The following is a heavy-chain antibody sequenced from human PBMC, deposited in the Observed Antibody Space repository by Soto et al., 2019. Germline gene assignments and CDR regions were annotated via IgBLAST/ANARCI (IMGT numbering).Heavy chain of an antibody. V-gene: IGHV1-46*01. CDR1: GYTFTNYY. CDR2: IYPSGDST. D-gene: IGHD3-3*01. CDR3: ARGPIVLRFLEWPYYMDV. Sequence: ASVKVSCKASGYTFTNYYFHWVRQAPGQGLEWIGIIYPSGDSTIYAQKFRGRVTMTRDTSTSTVYMVLSSLRSEDTAVYYCARGPIVLRFLEWPYYMDVWGKGTTVTVSS. J-gene: IGHJ6*03.